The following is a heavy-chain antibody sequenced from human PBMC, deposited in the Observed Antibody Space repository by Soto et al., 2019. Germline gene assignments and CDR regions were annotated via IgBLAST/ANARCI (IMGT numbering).Heavy chain of an antibody. CDR3: ARELQGLYYFDY. D-gene: IGHD2-15*01. V-gene: IGHV1-3*01. J-gene: IGHJ4*02. CDR2: IDAGNGNT. CDR1: GYTFISYA. Sequence: ASVKVSCKASGYTFISYAIHWVRQAPGQRLEWMGWIDAGNGNTKYSQKFQGRVTITRDTSASTAYMELTSLRSEDTAVYYCARELQGLYYFDYWGQGTLVTVSS.